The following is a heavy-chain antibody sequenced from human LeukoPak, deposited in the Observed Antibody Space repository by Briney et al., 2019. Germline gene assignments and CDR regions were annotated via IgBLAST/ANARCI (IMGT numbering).Heavy chain of an antibody. CDR1: GFTFSSYA. Sequence: GGSLRLSCAASGFTFSSYAMSWVRQAPGKGLEWVSVINGGGVNTYYADSVKGRFTISRDNSKNTLYLQMNSLRAEDMAVYYCAIRYSSSWYSFGYWGQGTLVTVSS. J-gene: IGHJ4*02. V-gene: IGHV3-23*01. CDR3: AIRYSSSWYSFGY. CDR2: INGGGVNT. D-gene: IGHD6-13*01.